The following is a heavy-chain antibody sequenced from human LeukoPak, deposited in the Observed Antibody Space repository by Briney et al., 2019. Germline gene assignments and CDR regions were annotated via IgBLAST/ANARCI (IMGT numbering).Heavy chain of an antibody. J-gene: IGHJ3*02. CDR2: IIPIFGTA. CDR3: AREGRYFDWLPPDYDAFDI. V-gene: IGHV1-69*13. D-gene: IGHD3-9*01. Sequence: ASVKVSCKASGGTFSSYAISWVRQAPGQGLEWMGGIIPIFGTANYAQKFQGRVTITADESTSTAYMELSSLRSEDTAVYYCAREGRYFDWLPPDYDAFDIWGQGTMVTVSS. CDR1: GGTFSSYA.